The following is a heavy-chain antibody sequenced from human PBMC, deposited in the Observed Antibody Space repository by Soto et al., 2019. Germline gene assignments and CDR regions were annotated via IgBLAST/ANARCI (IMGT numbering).Heavy chain of an antibody. V-gene: IGHV4-34*01. CDR2: INHSGST. D-gene: IGHD6-19*01. CDR3: ARGTSSGPEGY. Sequence: LSLTCAVYGGSFSGYYWSWIRQPPGKGLEWIGEINHSGSTNYNPSLKSRVTISVDTSKNQFSLKPSSVTAADTAVYYCARGTSSGPEGYWGQGTLVTVSS. J-gene: IGHJ4*02. CDR1: GGSFSGYY.